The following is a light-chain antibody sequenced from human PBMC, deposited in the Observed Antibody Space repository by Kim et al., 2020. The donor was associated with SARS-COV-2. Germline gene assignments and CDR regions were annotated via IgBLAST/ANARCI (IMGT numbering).Light chain of an antibody. CDR2: DAS. CDR3: QQRSNWLT. V-gene: IGKV3-11*01. J-gene: IGKJ4*01. CDR1: QSVSSY. Sequence: EVVLTQATATLSLFPGERATLSCRASQSVSSYLDWYQQKPGQAPRLLIYDASNRATGIPARFSGSGSGTDFTLTISSLEPEDFAIYYCQQRSNWLTFGGGTKVDIK.